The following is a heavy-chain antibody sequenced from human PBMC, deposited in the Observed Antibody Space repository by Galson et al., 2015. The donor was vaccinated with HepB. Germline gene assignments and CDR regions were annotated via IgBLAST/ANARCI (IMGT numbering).Heavy chain of an antibody. V-gene: IGHV3-33*01. J-gene: IGHJ4*02. CDR2: TWKDGSSK. CDR3: AREDATITVAALEY. Sequence: SLRLSCAASGFAFGNYGMHWVRQAPGKGLEWMALTWKDGSSKHYADSLKGRFRISRDNTKNTLFLEADSLRAEDTAVYYCAREDATITVAALEYWGQGVLVTVSS. CDR1: GFAFGNYG. D-gene: IGHD6-19*01.